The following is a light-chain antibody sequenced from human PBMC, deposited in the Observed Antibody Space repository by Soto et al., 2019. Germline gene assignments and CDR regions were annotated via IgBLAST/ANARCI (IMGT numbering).Light chain of an antibody. CDR2: DAF. J-gene: IGKJ4*01. V-gene: IGKV3-11*01. CDR1: QSVSRY. CDR3: QQRSKWPST. Sequence: EIVLTQSPVTRSLSPGEIATLSCRASQSVSRYLAWYQQKPGQAPRLLIYDAFKRATGIPARFSGSGSGTDYTLTSSSLEPEDFAVYYCQQRSKWPSTFGGGTKVEIK.